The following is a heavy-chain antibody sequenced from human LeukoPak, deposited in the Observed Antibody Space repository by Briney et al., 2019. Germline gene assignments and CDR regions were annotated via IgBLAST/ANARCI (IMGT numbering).Heavy chain of an antibody. CDR1: GFIFRNYD. V-gene: IGHV3-13*01. Sequence: GGSLRLSCAASGFIFRNYDMYWVRQVTGKGLEWVSISGFTGDTNYAASVKGRFTVSRENAKNSLFLQMDSLRVGDTAIYYCARVNCTGGNCFFDYWGQGTLVTVSS. CDR3: ARVNCTGGNCFFDY. CDR2: SGFTGDT. D-gene: IGHD2-8*02. J-gene: IGHJ4*02.